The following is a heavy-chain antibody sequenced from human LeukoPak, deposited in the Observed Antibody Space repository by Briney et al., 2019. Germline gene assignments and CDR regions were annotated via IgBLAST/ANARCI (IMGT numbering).Heavy chain of an antibody. CDR1: GGSISSYY. CDR2: IIYSGTT. Sequence: SETLSLTCTVSGGSISSYYWGWIRQPPGTGLEWIGSIIYSGTTYYNPSLKSRVAMSVDTSKNQFSLKLSSVTAADTAVYYCARLSCSDAVCPTLPYNHFDPWGQGTLVIVST. D-gene: IGHD2-15*01. V-gene: IGHV4-39*01. J-gene: IGHJ5*02. CDR3: ARLSCSDAVCPTLPYNHFDP.